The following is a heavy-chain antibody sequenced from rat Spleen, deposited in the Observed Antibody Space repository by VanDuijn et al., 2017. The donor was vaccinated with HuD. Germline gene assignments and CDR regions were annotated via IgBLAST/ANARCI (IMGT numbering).Heavy chain of an antibody. V-gene: IGHV5S23*01. D-gene: IGHD1-8*01. J-gene: IGHJ4*01. CDR3: ARPHSSHYVMDA. CDR2: ISPSGGST. Sequence: EVQLVESGGGLVQPGRSLKLSCAASGFTFSDYYMAWVRQAPTKGLEWVASISPSGGSTYYRDSVKGRFTVSRDNAKSTLYLQMDSLRSEDTATYYCARPHSSHYVMDAWGQGASVTVSS. CDR1: GFTFSDYY.